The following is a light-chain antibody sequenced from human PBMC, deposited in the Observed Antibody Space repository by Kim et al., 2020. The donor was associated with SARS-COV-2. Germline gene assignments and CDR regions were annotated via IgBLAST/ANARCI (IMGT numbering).Light chain of an antibody. CDR3: QQYDAYPRT. V-gene: IGKV1-5*03. J-gene: IGKJ1*01. Sequence: GDRGTITCRASQSVTNWLAWYQQKPGQAPKLLIYEASSLQNGVPPRFSGSGSGTEFALTISSLQPEDFATYYCQQYDAYPRTFGQGTKVDIK. CDR2: EAS. CDR1: QSVTNW.